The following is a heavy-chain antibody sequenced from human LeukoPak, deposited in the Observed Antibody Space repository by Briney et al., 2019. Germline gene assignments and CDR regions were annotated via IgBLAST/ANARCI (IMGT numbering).Heavy chain of an antibody. CDR2: ISSSSSYI. CDR1: GFTFSSYS. CDR3: ARETILWFGESIYMDV. J-gene: IGHJ6*03. V-gene: IGHV3-21*01. D-gene: IGHD3-10*01. Sequence: GGSLRLSCAASGFTFSSYSMNWVRQAPGKGLEWVSSISSSSSYIYYADSVKGRFTISRDNARNSLYLQMNSLRAEDTAVYYCARETILWFGESIYMDVWGKGTTVTISS.